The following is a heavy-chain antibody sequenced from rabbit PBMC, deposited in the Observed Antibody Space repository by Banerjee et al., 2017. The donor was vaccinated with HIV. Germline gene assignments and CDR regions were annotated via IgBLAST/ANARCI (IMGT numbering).Heavy chain of an antibody. CDR3: ARSYAGYPGYDNYNL. CDR2: IYTSSGTT. Sequence: QEQLVESGGGLVKPGGTLTLTCKASGIDFSSYYYMCWVRQAPGKGLEWIGCIYTSSGTTYYASWAKGRFTISRSTSLNTVDLQMTSLTAADTATYFCARSYAGYPGYDNYNLWGQGTLVTVS. D-gene: IGHD7-1*01. CDR1: GIDFSSYYY. V-gene: IGHV1S43*01. J-gene: IGHJ4*01.